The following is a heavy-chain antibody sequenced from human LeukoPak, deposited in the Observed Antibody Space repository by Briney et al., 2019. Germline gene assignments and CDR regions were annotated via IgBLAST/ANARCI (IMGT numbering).Heavy chain of an antibody. Sequence: PGGSLRLSCAASGFTFSSYAMHWVRQAPGKGLGWVSGISGAGGSTYYADSVKGRFTISRDNSKDTLYLQMNSLRAEDTAIYYCVKLRTGTATNFDYWGQGTLVTVSS. D-gene: IGHD1-1*01. CDR2: ISGAGGST. J-gene: IGHJ4*02. CDR3: VKLRTGTATNFDY. CDR1: GFTFSSYA. V-gene: IGHV3-23*01.